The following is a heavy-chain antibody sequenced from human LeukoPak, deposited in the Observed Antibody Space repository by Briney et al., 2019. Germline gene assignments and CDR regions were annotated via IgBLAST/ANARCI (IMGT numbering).Heavy chain of an antibody. J-gene: IGHJ4*02. Sequence: GGSLRLSCAASGFTFSSYTMSWVRQAPGKGLEWVSYISSYSTTINYADSVEGRFTISRDNAKISLFLQVNSLSAEDTAIYYCAKDVGFSTGRYLDYWGQGTLVTVSS. CDR2: ISSYSTTI. CDR1: GFTFSSYT. D-gene: IGHD6-19*01. V-gene: IGHV3-48*01. CDR3: AKDVGFSTGRYLDY.